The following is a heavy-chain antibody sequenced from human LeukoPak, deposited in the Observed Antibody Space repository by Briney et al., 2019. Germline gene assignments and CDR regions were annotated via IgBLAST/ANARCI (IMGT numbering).Heavy chain of an antibody. J-gene: IGHJ6*04. Sequence: GGSLRLSCAASGFTFSSYAMQWVRQAPGKGLEWVAVISYDGSNTYYADSVKGRFTISRDNSKNTLYLQMNSLRAEDTAVYYCARAERGGYSGYDYGMDLWCKGTTVTVSS. D-gene: IGHD5-12*01. CDR1: GFTFSSYA. CDR3: ARAERGGYSGYDYGMDL. CDR2: ISYDGSNT. V-gene: IGHV3-30*04.